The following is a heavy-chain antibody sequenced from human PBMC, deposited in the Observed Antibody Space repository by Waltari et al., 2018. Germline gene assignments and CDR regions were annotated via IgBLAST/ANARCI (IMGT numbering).Heavy chain of an antibody. Sequence: QVQLQQWGAGLLKPSETLSRTCAVYGGSFSGYYWSWLRKPTGKGLEWIGEINHSGSTNYNPSLKSRVTISVDTSKNQFSLKLSSVTAADPAVYYCARSRRYSSSYNHPRYYYYMDVWGKGTTVTVSS. CDR3: ARSRRYSSSYNHPRYYYYMDV. J-gene: IGHJ6*03. CDR1: GGSFSGYY. V-gene: IGHV4-34*01. CDR2: INHSGST. D-gene: IGHD6-13*01.